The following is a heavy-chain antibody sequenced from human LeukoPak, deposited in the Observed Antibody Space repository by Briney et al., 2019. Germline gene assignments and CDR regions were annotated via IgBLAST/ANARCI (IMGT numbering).Heavy chain of an antibody. D-gene: IGHD3-10*01. J-gene: IGHJ5*02. CDR2: IVVGSGNT. CDR1: GFTFTSSA. CDR3: FGSGSYENWFDP. V-gene: IGHV1-58*02. Sequence: SVKVSCKASGFTFTSSAMQWVRQARGQRLEWIGWIVVGSGNTNYAQKFQERVTITRDMSTSTAYMELSSLRSEDTAVYYCFGSGSYENWFDPWGQGTLVTVSS.